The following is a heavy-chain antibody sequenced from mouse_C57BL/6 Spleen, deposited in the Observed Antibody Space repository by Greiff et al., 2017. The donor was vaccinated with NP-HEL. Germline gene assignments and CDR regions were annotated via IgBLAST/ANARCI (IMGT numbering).Heavy chain of an antibody. CDR3: ASSSITTDPYYFDY. CDR2: IDPANGNT. V-gene: IGHV14-3*01. J-gene: IGHJ2*01. Sequence: EVKLQQSVAELVRPGASVKLSCTASGFTIKNTYMHWVKQRPEQGLEWIGRIDPANGNTKYAPKFQGKATITADTSSNTAYLQLSSLTSEDTAIYYCASSSITTDPYYFDYWGQGTTLTVAS. CDR1: GFTIKNTY. D-gene: IGHD1-2*01.